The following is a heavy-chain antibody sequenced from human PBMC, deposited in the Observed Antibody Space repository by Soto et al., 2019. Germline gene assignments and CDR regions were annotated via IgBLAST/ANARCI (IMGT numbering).Heavy chain of an antibody. CDR1: GYTFTSYY. CDR2: INPSGGST. Sequence: ASVKVSCKASGYTFTSYYMHWMRQAPGQGLEWMGIINPSGGSTSYAQKFQGRVTMTRDTSTSTVYMELSSLRSEDTAVYYCAHTYYYDRYWFDPWGQGTLVTVSS. CDR3: AHTYYYDRYWFDP. V-gene: IGHV1-46*01. J-gene: IGHJ5*02. D-gene: IGHD3-22*01.